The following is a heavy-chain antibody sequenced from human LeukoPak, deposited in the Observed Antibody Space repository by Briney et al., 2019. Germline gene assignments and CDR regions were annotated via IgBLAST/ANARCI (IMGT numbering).Heavy chain of an antibody. D-gene: IGHD3-10*01. Sequence: GGSLRLSCAASGFTFSNYAMSWVRQAPGKGLEWVAAINNDGRSTYYADSVKGRFTISRDNSKNTLYLQMNSLRADDSAVYSCAKGREWLFSYFDFWGQGTLVTVSS. CDR2: INNDGRST. CDR3: AKGREWLFSYFDF. V-gene: IGHV3-23*01. J-gene: IGHJ4*02. CDR1: GFTFSNYA.